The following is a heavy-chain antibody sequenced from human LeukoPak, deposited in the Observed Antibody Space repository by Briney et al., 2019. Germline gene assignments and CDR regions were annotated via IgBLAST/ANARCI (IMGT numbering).Heavy chain of an antibody. Sequence: ASVKVSCKASGGTFSSYAISWVRQAPGQGLEWMGGIIPIFGTANYAQKFQGRVTITTDESTSTAYMELSSLRSEDTAVHYCARAEKSVVVTANWFDPWGQGTLVTVSS. V-gene: IGHV1-69*05. CDR3: ARAEKSVVVTANWFDP. CDR1: GGTFSSYA. CDR2: IIPIFGTA. J-gene: IGHJ5*02. D-gene: IGHD2-21*02.